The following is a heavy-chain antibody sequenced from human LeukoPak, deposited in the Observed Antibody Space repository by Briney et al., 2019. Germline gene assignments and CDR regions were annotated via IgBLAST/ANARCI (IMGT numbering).Heavy chain of an antibody. D-gene: IGHD5-12*01. CDR1: GFTFSSYA. Sequence: GGSLRLSCAASGFTFSSYAMSWVRQAPGKGLEWVSAISGSGGSTYYADSVKGRFTISRDNSKNTLYLQMNSLRAEDTAVYYCAKAFRLGGYSGYEGLDYYFDYWGQGTLVTVS. J-gene: IGHJ4*02. CDR2: ISGSGGST. CDR3: AKAFRLGGYSGYEGLDYYFDY. V-gene: IGHV3-23*01.